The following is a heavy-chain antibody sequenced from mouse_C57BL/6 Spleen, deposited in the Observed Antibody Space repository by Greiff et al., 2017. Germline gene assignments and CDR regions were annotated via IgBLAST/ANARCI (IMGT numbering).Heavy chain of an antibody. CDR2: IYPGDGDT. D-gene: IGHD1-1*01. J-gene: IGHJ3*01. CDR1: GYAFSSYW. CDR3: AREYYYGSSLFAY. V-gene: IGHV1-80*01. Sequence: QVQLQQSGAELVKPGASVKISCKASGYAFSSYWMNWVKQRPGKGLEGIGQIYPGDGDTNYNGKFKGKATLTADKSSSTAYMQLSSLTSEDSAVYFCAREYYYGSSLFAYWGQGTLVTVSA.